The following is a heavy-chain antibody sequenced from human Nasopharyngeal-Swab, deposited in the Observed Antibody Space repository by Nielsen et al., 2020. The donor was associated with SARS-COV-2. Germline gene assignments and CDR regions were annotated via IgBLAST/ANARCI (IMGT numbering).Heavy chain of an antibody. CDR1: GLTFSGSA. D-gene: IGHD2-2*01. V-gene: IGHV3-73*01. CDR2: IRSKANSYAT. J-gene: IGHJ6*03. Sequence: GGSLRLSCAASGLTFSGSAVHWVRQASGKGLEWVGRIRSKANSYATVYVASVKGRFTISRDDSKNTMFLQMDSLKTEDTAVYYCTGRDCSGTRCYAYTPSNSGAYHYYYMDVWGKGTTVTVSS. CDR3: TGRDCSGTRCYAYTPSNSGAYHYYYMDV.